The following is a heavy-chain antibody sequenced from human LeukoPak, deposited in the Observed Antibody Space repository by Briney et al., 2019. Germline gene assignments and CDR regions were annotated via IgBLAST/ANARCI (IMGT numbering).Heavy chain of an antibody. CDR3: ARRGPSGSDAFDI. CDR2: IIPIFGTA. CDR1: GGTFSSYA. J-gene: IGHJ3*02. Sequence: SVKVSCKASGGTFSSYAISWVRQAPGQGLEWMGGIIPIFGTANYAQKFQGRVTITADKSTSTAYMELSSLRSEDTAVYYCARRGPSGSDAFDIWGQGTMVTVSS. V-gene: IGHV1-69*06. D-gene: IGHD1-26*01.